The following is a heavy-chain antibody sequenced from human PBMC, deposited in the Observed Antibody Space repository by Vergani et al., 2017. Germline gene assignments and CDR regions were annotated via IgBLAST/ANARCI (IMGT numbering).Heavy chain of an antibody. CDR1: GFSLSNAKMG. J-gene: IGHJ6*02. V-gene: IGHV2-26*01. D-gene: IGHD6-13*01. Sequence: QVTLKESGPVLVKPTETLTLTCTVSGFSLSNAKMGVSWIRQPPGKALEWLAHIFSNDEKSYSTSLKSRLTISKDTSKSQVVLTMTNMDPVDTATYYCARIRPEQLGHYYYYYGMDVWGQGTTVTVSS. CDR2: IFSNDEK. CDR3: ARIRPEQLGHYYYYYGMDV.